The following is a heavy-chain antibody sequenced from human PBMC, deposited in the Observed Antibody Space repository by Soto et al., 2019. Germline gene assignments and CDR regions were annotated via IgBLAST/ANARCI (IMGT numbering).Heavy chain of an antibody. CDR2: INHSGST. J-gene: IGHJ4*02. D-gene: IGHD2-2*01. CDR3: ARVDCSSTSCYLDY. Sequence: SETLSLTCAVYGGSFSGYYWSWIRQPPGKGLEWIGEINHSGSTNYNPSLKSRVTISVDTSKNQFSLKLSSVTAADTAVYYCARVDCSSTSCYLDYWGQGTLVTVS. V-gene: IGHV4-34*01. CDR1: GGSFSGYY.